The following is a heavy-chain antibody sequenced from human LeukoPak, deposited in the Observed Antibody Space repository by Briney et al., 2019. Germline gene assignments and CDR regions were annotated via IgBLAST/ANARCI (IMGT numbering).Heavy chain of an antibody. V-gene: IGHV4-39*07. D-gene: IGHD3-3*01. J-gene: IGHJ5*02. CDR1: GGSISSSSYY. CDR3: ARGTGWRGWFDP. Sequence: SETLSLTCTVSGGSISSSSYYWGWIRQPPGKGLEWIGSIYHSGSTYYNPSLKSRVTISVDTSKNQFSLKLSSVTAADTAVYYCARGTGWRGWFDPWGQGTLVTVSS. CDR2: IYHSGST.